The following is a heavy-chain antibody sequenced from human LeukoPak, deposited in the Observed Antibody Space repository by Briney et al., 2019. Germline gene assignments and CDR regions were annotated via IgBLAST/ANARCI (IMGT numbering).Heavy chain of an antibody. CDR2: ISGDGGST. CDR3: ARESETNGWYDY. Sequence: GGFLRLSCAAPGFIFDNYAIHWVLQAPGKGLEWVSLISGDGGSTFFADSVRGRFTISRDNTRKSLSLQMSSLRSEDTALYYCARESETNGWYDYWGQGTLVIVSA. V-gene: IGHV3-43*02. D-gene: IGHD6-19*01. CDR1: GFIFDNYA. J-gene: IGHJ4*02.